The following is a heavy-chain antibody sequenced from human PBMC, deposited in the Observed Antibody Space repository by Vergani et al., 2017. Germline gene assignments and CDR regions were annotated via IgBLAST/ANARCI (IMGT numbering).Heavy chain of an antibody. CDR3: ATTYYDILTGYSAHNWFDP. CDR2: FDPEDGET. V-gene: IGHV1-24*01. CDR1: GYTLTELS. Sequence: QVQLVQSGAEVKKPGSSVKVSCKASGYTLTELSMHWVRQAPGKGLEWMGGFDPEDGETIYAQKFQGRVTMTEDTSTDTAYMELSSLRSEDTAVYYCATTYYDILTGYSAHNWFDPWGQGTLVTVSS. J-gene: IGHJ5*02. D-gene: IGHD3-9*01.